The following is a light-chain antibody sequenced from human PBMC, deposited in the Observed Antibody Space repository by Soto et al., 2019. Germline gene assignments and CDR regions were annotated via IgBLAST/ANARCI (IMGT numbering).Light chain of an antibody. Sequence: QSVLTQPPSASGSPGQSVTISCTGTSSDVGVYNYVSWYQHHPGKAPKLMIYEVNKRPSGVPDRFSGSKSGNTASLTVSGLQAEDEADYYCSSYAGSNYFYVFGTGTKV. J-gene: IGLJ1*01. CDR2: EVN. V-gene: IGLV2-8*01. CDR1: SSDVGVYNY. CDR3: SSYAGSNYFYV.